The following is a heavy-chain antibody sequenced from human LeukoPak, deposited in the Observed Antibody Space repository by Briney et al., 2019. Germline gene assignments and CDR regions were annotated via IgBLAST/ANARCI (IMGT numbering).Heavy chain of an antibody. Sequence: SVNVSCKASGGTFSSYAISWVRQAPGQGLEWMGRIIPILGIANYAQKFQGRVTITADKSTSTAYMELSSLRSEDTAVYYCARGEIDTMVRGVITGYYGMDVWGQGTTVTVSS. D-gene: IGHD3-10*01. CDR2: IIPILGIA. J-gene: IGHJ6*02. CDR3: ARGEIDTMVRGVITGYYGMDV. CDR1: GGTFSSYA. V-gene: IGHV1-69*04.